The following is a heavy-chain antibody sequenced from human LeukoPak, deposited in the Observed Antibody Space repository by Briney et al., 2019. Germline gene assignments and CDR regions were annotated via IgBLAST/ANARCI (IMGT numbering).Heavy chain of an antibody. D-gene: IGHD5-24*01. CDR1: GGTFSSYA. J-gene: IGHJ5*02. CDR2: IIPIFGTA. CDR3: ARDNSVRDEAWWFNP. Sequence: SVKVSCKASGGTFSSYAISWVRQAPGQGLEWMGGIIPIFGTANYVQKFQGRVTITADKSTSTAYMELSSLRSEDTAVYYCARDNSVRDEAWWFNPWGQGTLVTVSS. V-gene: IGHV1-69*06.